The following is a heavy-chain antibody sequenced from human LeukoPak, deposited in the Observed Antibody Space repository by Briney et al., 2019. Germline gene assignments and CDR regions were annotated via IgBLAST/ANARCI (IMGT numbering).Heavy chain of an antibody. CDR2: ISYDGSNK. CDR1: GFTFSRYA. J-gene: IGHJ4*02. Sequence: PGGSLRLSCATSGFTFSRYAMHWVRQAPGKGLEWVAVISYDGSNKYYADSVKGRFTISRDNSKNTLYLQMNSLRAEDTAVYYCARPLTELALDYWGQGTLVTVSS. CDR3: ARPLTELALDY. V-gene: IGHV3-30*04. D-gene: IGHD1-1*01.